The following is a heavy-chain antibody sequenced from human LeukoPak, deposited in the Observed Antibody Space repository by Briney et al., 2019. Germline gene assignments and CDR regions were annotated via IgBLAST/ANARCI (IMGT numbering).Heavy chain of an antibody. J-gene: IGHJ6*03. CDR1: GFTFSSYS. D-gene: IGHD2-15*01. Sequence: GGSLRLSCAASGFTFSSYSMNWVRQAPGKGLEWVSSISSSSSYIYYADSVKGRFTISRDNAKNSLYLRMNSLRAEDTAVYYCARGGYCSGGSCYYAGYYMDVWGKGTTVTVSS. V-gene: IGHV3-21*01. CDR3: ARGGYCSGGSCYYAGYYMDV. CDR2: ISSSSSYI.